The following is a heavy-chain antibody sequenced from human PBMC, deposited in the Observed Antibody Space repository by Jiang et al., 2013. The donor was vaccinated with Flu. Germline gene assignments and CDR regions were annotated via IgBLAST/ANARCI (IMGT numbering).Heavy chain of an antibody. D-gene: IGHD1-26*01. V-gene: IGHV1-69*01. CDR1: GGTFSSYA. CDR3: ARAELSEWELLSGNAFDI. J-gene: IGHJ3*02. Sequence: SGAEVKKPGSSVKVSCKASGGTFSSYAISWVRQAPGQGLEWMGGIIPIFGTANYAQKFQGRVTITADESTSTAYMELSSLRSEDTAVYYCARAELSEWELLSGNAFDIWGQGTMVTVSS. CDR2: IIPIFGTA.